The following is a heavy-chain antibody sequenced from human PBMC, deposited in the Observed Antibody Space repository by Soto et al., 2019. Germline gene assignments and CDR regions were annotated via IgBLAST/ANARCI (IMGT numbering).Heavy chain of an antibody. CDR1: GFTFGYSY. V-gene: IGHV3-11*06. D-gene: IGHD3-3*01. CDR2: ISPGSRYP. Sequence: PGGSLRSSFAGSGFTFGYSYMSWIRQAPGKGLEWLSYISPGSRYPAYADSVKGRFTISRDNAKRSLYLQMMSLTAEETAIYYCVRGGVGVLFEPWGHGTMVTVSS. CDR3: VRGGVGVLFEP. J-gene: IGHJ5*02.